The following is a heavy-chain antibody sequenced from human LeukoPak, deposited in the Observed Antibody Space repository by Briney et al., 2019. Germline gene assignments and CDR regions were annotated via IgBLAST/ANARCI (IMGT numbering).Heavy chain of an antibody. Sequence: PGGSLRLSCVVSGITFSIYVMTWVRQSPGKGLEWVSAISGSGGSTYYADSVKGRFTISRDNSKNTLYLQMNSLRAEDTAVYYCAKDLRYCSGGSCYFPDAFDIWGQGTMVTVSS. V-gene: IGHV3-23*01. CDR3: AKDLRYCSGGSCYFPDAFDI. CDR2: ISGSGGST. CDR1: GITFSIYV. J-gene: IGHJ3*02. D-gene: IGHD2-15*01.